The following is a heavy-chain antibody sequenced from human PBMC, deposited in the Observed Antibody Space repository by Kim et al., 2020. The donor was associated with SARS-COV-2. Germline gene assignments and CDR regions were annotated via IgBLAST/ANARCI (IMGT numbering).Heavy chain of an antibody. CDR3: AGRMITFGGGDWYFDL. D-gene: IGHD3-16*01. CDR1: GGSISSSSYY. J-gene: IGHJ2*01. Sequence: SETLSLTCIVSGGSISSSSYYWGWIRQPPGKGLEWIGSISYSGSTYYNPSLKSRVTISVDTSKNQFSLKLTSVTAADTAVYYCAGRMITFGGGDWYFDLWGRGTLVTVSS. V-gene: IGHV4-39*01. CDR2: ISYSGST.